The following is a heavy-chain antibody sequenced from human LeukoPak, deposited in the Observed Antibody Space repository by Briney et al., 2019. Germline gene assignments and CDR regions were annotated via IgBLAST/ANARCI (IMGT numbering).Heavy chain of an antibody. Sequence: ASVKVSCKASVYSCIVYYLHWVRHAPGQGLEWMGGINPTSGATNYAQKFQDRVTRTRDTSINTAYLELSRLRSDDTAVYYCARLVGLSTTASYWGQGTLVIVSS. V-gene: IGHV1-2*02. D-gene: IGHD5/OR15-5a*01. CDR1: VYSCIVYY. CDR3: ARLVGLSTTASY. J-gene: IGHJ4*02. CDR2: INPTSGAT.